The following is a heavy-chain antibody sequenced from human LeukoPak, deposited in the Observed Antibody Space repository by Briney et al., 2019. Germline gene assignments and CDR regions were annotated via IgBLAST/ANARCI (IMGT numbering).Heavy chain of an antibody. V-gene: IGHV4-39*07. D-gene: IGHD4-17*01. CDR3: ARNGDYFFEWFDP. CDR2: IYYSGST. J-gene: IGHJ5*02. CDR1: GGSISSSSYY. Sequence: PSETLALTCTVSGGSISSSSYYCGWIRQPPGKVLEWIGSIYYSGSTCYNPSLKSRVTLSVDTSKNQFSLKLSSVTAADTAVYYCARNGDYFFEWFDPWGQGTLVTVSS.